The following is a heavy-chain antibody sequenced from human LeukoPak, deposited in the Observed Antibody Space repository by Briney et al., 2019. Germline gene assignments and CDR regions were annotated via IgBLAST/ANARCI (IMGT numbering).Heavy chain of an antibody. J-gene: IGHJ5*02. V-gene: IGHV4-34*01. CDR3: ARPLRGYSYAGWFDP. Sequence: PSETLSLTCAVYGGSFSGYYWSWIRQPPGKGLEWIGEINHSGSTNYNPSLKSRVTISVDTSKNQFSLKLSSVTAADTAVYYCARPLRGYSYAGWFDPRGQGTRVTVSS. D-gene: IGHD5-18*01. CDR1: GGSFSGYY. CDR2: INHSGST.